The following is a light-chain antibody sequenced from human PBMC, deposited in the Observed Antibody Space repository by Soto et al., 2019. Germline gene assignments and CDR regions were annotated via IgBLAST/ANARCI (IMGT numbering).Light chain of an antibody. J-gene: IGKJ4*01. Sequence: EIVMTQYPATLSVSIEEIATLSCRASESVSSNLAWYQQIPGQGPRFLIYGASTRATGVPTRFSVSRSGAEFTLIINSLQSEDFAVYYCQPYNNWPLTFVGGTKVDNK. CDR2: GAS. CDR3: QPYNNWPLT. CDR1: ESVSSN. V-gene: IGKV3-15*01.